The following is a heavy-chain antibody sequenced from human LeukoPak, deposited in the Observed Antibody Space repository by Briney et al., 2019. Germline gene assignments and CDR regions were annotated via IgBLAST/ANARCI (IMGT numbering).Heavy chain of an antibody. CDR3: ARAAATRWFDP. CDR1: GFTFSSYA. V-gene: IGHV3-30*04. Sequence: PGRSLRLSCAASGFTFSSYAMHWVRQAPGKGLEWVAVISYDGSNKYYADSVKGRFTISRDNSKNTLYLQMNSLRSDDTAVYYCARAAATRWFDPWGQGTLVTVSS. CDR2: ISYDGSNK. J-gene: IGHJ5*02.